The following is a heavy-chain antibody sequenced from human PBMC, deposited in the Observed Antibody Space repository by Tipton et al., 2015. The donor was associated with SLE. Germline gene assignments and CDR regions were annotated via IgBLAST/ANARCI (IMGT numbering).Heavy chain of an antibody. Sequence: LRLSCTVSGGSISSHYWSWFRQPPGKGLEWIGYIYYRGNTKYNPSLNSRVTISVDTSKNQFSLKLGSVTAVDTAIYYCAGGLAVAGTRDYWGQGTLVTVSS. CDR2: IYYRGNT. CDR1: GGSISSHY. J-gene: IGHJ4*02. V-gene: IGHV4-59*11. D-gene: IGHD6-19*01. CDR3: AGGLAVAGTRDY.